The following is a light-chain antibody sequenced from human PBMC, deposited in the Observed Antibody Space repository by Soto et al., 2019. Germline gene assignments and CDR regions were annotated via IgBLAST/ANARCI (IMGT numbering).Light chain of an antibody. CDR2: LNSDGSR. V-gene: IGLV4-69*02. J-gene: IGLJ2*01. CDR1: SEHSNYA. CDR3: QTWATGIRV. Sequence: QLVLTQSPSASASLGASVNLTCTLSSEHSNYAIAWHQQRPGKAPRYLMKLNSDGSRNRGGGVPDRFSGFNSGAERYLSISSLQSEDEADYYCQTWATGIRVFGGGTKLTVL.